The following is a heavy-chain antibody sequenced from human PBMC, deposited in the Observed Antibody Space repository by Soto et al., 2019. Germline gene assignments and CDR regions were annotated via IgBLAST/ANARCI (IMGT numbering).Heavy chain of an antibody. V-gene: IGHV3-30-3*01. CDR1: GFTFSSYA. J-gene: IGHJ6*01. Sequence: QVQLVESGGGVVQPGRSLRLSCAASGFTFSSYAMHWVRQAPGKGLEWVAVISYDVSNKYYADSVKGRFTISRDNSKNKLSLQMNSLRGEDTAVYYCARRSSGYYVRGYYYYGMDVWGRGTTVTVSA. CDR2: ISYDVSNK. CDR3: ARRSSGYYVRGYYYYGMDV. D-gene: IGHD3-22*01.